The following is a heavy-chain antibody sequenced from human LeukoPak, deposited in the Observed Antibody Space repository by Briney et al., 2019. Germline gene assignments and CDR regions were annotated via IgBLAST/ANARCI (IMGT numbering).Heavy chain of an antibody. V-gene: IGHV4-34*01. CDR3: ARHAIAAAGTRYYYYYMDV. Sequence: SETLSLTCAVYGGSFNDYYWSWIRQPPGKGLEWIGEINHSGSTNYNPSLKSRVTISVDTSKNQFSLKLSSVTAADTAVYYCARHAIAAAGTRYYYYYMDVWGKGTTVTISS. CDR1: GGSFNDYY. CDR2: INHSGST. J-gene: IGHJ6*03. D-gene: IGHD6-13*01.